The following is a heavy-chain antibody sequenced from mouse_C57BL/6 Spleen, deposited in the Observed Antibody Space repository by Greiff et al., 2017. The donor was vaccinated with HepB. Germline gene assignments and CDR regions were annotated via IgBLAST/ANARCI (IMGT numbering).Heavy chain of an antibody. D-gene: IGHD1-1*01. CDR1: GFSLTSYG. V-gene: IGHV2-2*01. Sequence: VKLMESGPGLVQPSQSLSITCTVSGFSLTSYGVHWVRQSPGKGLEWLGVIWSGGSTDYNAAFISRLSISKDNSKSQVFFKMNSLQADDTAIYYCSRKDYGSSLSYFDVWGTGTTVTVSS. J-gene: IGHJ1*03. CDR2: IWSGGST. CDR3: SRKDYGSSLSYFDV.